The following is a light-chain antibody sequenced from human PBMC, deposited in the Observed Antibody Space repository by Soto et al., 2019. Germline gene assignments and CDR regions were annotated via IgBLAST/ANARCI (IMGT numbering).Light chain of an antibody. J-gene: IGKJ5*01. CDR1: QSVANSY. CDR2: GAS. Sequence: EIVLTQSPGTQSLSPGERATLSCGASQSVANSYLAWYQQKPGQAPRLLIYGASSRATGIPDRFSGSGSGTDFTLTISRLEPEDFAVYYCQQYGTLITFGQGTRLEIK. CDR3: QQYGTLIT. V-gene: IGKV3-20*01.